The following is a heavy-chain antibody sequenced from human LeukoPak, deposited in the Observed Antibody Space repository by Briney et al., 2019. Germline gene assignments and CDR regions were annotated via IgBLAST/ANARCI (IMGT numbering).Heavy chain of an antibody. CDR3: ARGIRGYSGYDRSGEYDY. V-gene: IGHV4-34*01. CDR2: INHSGST. J-gene: IGHJ4*02. Sequence: SETLSLTCAVYGGSFSGYYWSWIRQPPGKGLEWIGEINHSGSTNYNPSLKSRVTISVDTSKNQFSLKLSSVTAADTAVYYCARGIRGYSGYDRSGEYDYWGQGTLVTVSS. D-gene: IGHD5-12*01. CDR1: GGSFSGYY.